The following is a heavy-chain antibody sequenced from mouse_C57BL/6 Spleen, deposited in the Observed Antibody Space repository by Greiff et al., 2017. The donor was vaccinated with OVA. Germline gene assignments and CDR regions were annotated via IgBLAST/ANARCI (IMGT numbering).Heavy chain of an antibody. CDR3: ARDQGDYDDFDY. CDR2: ISDGGSYT. Sequence: EVQLVESGGGLVKPGGSLKLSCAASGFTFSSYAMSWVRQTPEKRLEWVATISDGGSYTYYPDNVKGRFTISRDNAKNNLYLQMSHLKSEDTAMYYCARDQGDYDDFDYWGQGTTLTVSS. D-gene: IGHD2-4*01. J-gene: IGHJ2*01. V-gene: IGHV5-4*01. CDR1: GFTFSSYA.